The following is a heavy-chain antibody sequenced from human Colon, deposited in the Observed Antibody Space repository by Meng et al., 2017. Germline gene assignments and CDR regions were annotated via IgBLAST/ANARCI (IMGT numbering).Heavy chain of an antibody. J-gene: IGHJ5*02. Sequence: HVNLQQSRAGLLKTSETRALTCAVYGRSFSGYHWSWIRQPPGKWLEWIGEINHSGSTNYNPSLKSRVTISVDTSKNQFSLKLSSVTAADTAVYYCARRVRGVISWFDPWGQGTLVTVSS. D-gene: IGHD3-10*01. CDR2: INHSGST. CDR3: ARRVRGVISWFDP. V-gene: IGHV4-34*01. CDR1: GRSFSGYH.